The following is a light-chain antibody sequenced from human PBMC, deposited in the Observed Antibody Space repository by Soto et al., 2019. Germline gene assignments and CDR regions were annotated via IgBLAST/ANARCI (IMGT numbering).Light chain of an antibody. J-gene: IGKJ1*01. CDR3: QQYNNWPWT. Sequence: EKVMTQSPGTLSVSPGERASLSCTAGQSVSSDLAWYQQKPGQSPRLLIYGASTRATGIPARFSGSGSGTEFTLIISSLQSEDFAVYFCQQYNNWPWTFGQGTKVDIK. CDR2: GAS. CDR1: QSVSSD. V-gene: IGKV3-15*01.